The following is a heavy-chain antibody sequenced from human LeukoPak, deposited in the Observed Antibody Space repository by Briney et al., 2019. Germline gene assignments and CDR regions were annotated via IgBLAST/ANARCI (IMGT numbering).Heavy chain of an antibody. V-gene: IGHV1-69*05. CDR1: GGTFSSYA. CDR2: IIPIFGTA. D-gene: IGHD6-6*01. J-gene: IGHJ3*02. Sequence: SVKVSCKASGGTFSSYAISWVRQAPGQGLEWMGGIIPIFGTANYAQKFQGRVTITTDESTSTAYMELSSLRSEDTAVYYCALYSSSEFSAFDIWGQGTMVTVSS. CDR3: ALYSSSEFSAFDI.